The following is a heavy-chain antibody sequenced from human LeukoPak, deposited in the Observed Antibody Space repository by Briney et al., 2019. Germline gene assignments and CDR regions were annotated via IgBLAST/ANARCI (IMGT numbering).Heavy chain of an antibody. J-gene: IGHJ4*02. Sequence: ASVKVSCKASGYTFTSYDINWVRQATGQGLEWLGWISTYNGNTHYAQKLQGRVTMTTDTSTTTAYMELRSLRSDDTAVYYCARDYRTGFDYWGQGTLVTVSS. V-gene: IGHV1-18*01. D-gene: IGHD7-27*01. CDR3: ARDYRTGFDY. CDR1: GYTFTSYD. CDR2: ISTYNGNT.